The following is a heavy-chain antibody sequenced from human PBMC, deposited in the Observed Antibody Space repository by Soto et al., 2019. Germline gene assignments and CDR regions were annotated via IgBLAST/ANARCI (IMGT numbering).Heavy chain of an antibody. J-gene: IGHJ4*02. CDR1: GYTFTSYG. D-gene: IGHD6-19*01. CDR3: ARHPVVGTGFFDY. CDR2: ISAYNGNT. V-gene: IGHV1-18*01. Sequence: QVQLVQSGAEVKKPGASVKVSCKASGYTFTSYGISWVRQAPGQGLEWMGWISAYNGNTNYAQKVQGRGTMSTDTATITARMELRSLRSDDTAVCYCARHPVVGTGFFDYWGQGTLVTVSA.